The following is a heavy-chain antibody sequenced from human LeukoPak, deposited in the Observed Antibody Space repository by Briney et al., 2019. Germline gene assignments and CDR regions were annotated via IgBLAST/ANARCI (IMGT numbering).Heavy chain of an antibody. CDR1: GFTVSSNY. J-gene: IGHJ4*02. CDR2: IYSGGST. CDR3: ARDITIFGVVTTFDY. Sequence: GGSLRLSCAASGFTVSSNYMSWVRQAPGKGLEWVSVIYSGGSTYYADSVRGRFTISRDNSKNTLYLQMNSLRAEDTAVYYCARDITIFGVVTTFDYWGQGTLVTVSS. D-gene: IGHD3-3*01. V-gene: IGHV3-53*05.